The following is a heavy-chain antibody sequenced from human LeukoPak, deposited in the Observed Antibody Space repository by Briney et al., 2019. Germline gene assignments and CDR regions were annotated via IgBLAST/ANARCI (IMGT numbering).Heavy chain of an antibody. CDR1: GFTFSNVW. D-gene: IGHD2-21*01. J-gene: IGHJ4*02. V-gene: IGHV3-15*01. CDR3: VTDLVIKGYFDY. Sequence: GGSLRLSCAASGFTFSNVWMSWVRQVPGKGLEWVGRIRRKTDGETTDHAAPVKGRFTISRDDSKNTLYLQMNSLKTEDTAVYYCVTDLVIKGYFDYWGQGTLVTVSS. CDR2: IRRKTDGETT.